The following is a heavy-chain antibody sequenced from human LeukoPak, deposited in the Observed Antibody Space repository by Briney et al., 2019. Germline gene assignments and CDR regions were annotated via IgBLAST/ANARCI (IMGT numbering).Heavy chain of an antibody. J-gene: IGHJ3*02. CDR2: IRYDGGNK. D-gene: IGHD6-13*01. CDR1: GSTFSDYG. CDR3: VKIPGSFPLAAFDI. Sequence: GGSLRLSCTASGSTFSDYGMHWVRQSPGKGLEWVAFIRYDGGNKYYADSVKGRFTISRDNYKKTLYLQMNSLGADDTAVYYCVKIPGSFPLAAFDIWGQGTMVIVSS. V-gene: IGHV3-30*02.